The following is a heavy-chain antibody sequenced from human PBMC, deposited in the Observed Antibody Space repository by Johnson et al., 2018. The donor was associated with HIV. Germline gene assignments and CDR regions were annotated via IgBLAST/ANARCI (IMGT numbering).Heavy chain of an antibody. J-gene: IGHJ3*02. D-gene: IGHD1-1*01. CDR2: IRYDGSNK. CDR3: ARGFLTGTPSDAFDI. V-gene: IGHV3-30*02. CDR1: GFTFSSYG. Sequence: QVQLVESGGGVVQPGGSLRLSCAASGFTFSSYGMHWVRQAPGKGLEWVAFIRYDGSNKYYADSVKGRFTISRDNSKNTLYLQMNSLRAEDTAVYYCARGFLTGTPSDAFDIWGQETMVTVSS.